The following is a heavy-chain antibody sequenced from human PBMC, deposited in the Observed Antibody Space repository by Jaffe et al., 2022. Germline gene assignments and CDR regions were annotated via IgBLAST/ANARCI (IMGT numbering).Heavy chain of an antibody. J-gene: IGHJ6*03. Sequence: QVQLVQSGAEVKKPGASVKVSCKASGYTFTSYAMHWVRQAPGQRLEWMGWINAGNGNTKYSQKFQGRVTITRDTSASTAYMELSSLRSEDTAVYYCARAGAVAGTKGYYYYMDVWGKGTTVTVSS. CDR3: ARAGAVAGTKGYYYYMDV. CDR2: INAGNGNT. D-gene: IGHD6-19*01. CDR1: GYTFTSYA. V-gene: IGHV1-3*01.